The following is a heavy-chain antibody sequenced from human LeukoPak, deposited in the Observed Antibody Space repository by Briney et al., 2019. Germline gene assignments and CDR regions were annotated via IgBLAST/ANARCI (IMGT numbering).Heavy chain of an antibody. D-gene: IGHD2-8*01. CDR1: GFTFDDYG. CDR3: ARAPGVRYYYYMDV. V-gene: IGHV3-20*04. J-gene: IGHJ6*03. CDR2: INWNGGNT. Sequence: GGSLRLSCAASGFTFDDYGMSWVRQAPGKGLEWVSGINWNGGNTGYADSVKGRFTISRDNVKNSLYLQMNSLRAEDTALYYCARAPGVRYYYYMDVRGKGTTVTVSS.